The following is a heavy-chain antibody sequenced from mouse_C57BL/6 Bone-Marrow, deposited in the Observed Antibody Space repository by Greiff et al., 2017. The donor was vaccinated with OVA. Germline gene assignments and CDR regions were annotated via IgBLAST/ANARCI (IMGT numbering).Heavy chain of an antibody. V-gene: IGHV5-4*01. CDR3: ARIYYYGSSPDY. CDR2: ISDGGSYT. CDR1: GFTFSSYA. Sequence: LMESGGGLVKPGGSLKLSCAASGFTFSSYAMSWVRQTPEKRLEWVATISDGGSYTYYPDNVKGRFTISRDNAKNNLYLQMSHLKSEDTAMYYCARIYYYGSSPDYWGQGTTLTVSS. D-gene: IGHD1-1*01. J-gene: IGHJ2*01.